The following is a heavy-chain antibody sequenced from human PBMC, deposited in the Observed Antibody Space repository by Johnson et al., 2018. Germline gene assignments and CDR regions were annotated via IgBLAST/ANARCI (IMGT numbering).Heavy chain of an antibody. D-gene: IGHD3-9*01. J-gene: IGHJ3*02. CDR3: ARDSAGYDI. CDR1: GFTFSNFG. Sequence: QVQLVQSGGGVVQPGRSRRLSCGASGFTFSNFGMHWVRQAPGKGLEWVAHISYDGRNKNYADSVKGRFTISRDNAKNSLYLQMDSLRAEETAVYFCARDSAGYDIWGQGTMVIVSP. V-gene: IGHV3-30*03. CDR2: ISYDGRNK.